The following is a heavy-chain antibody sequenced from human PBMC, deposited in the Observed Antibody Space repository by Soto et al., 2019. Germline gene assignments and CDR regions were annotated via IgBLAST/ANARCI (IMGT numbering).Heavy chain of an antibody. V-gene: IGHV1-46*01. CDR2: INPSGGST. CDR1: GYTFTSYY. D-gene: IGHD3-3*01. CDR3: ARGPRSSVGFGVVVSATPPPPDAFDI. Sequence: QVQLVQSGAEVKKPGASVKVSCKASGYTFTSYYMHWVRQAPGQGLEWMGIINPSGGSTSYAQKFQGRGTMTRGTLHRQVQIGVRRLGSGDKGVFFRARGPRSSVGFGVVVSATPPPPDAFDIWGQGTMVTVSS. J-gene: IGHJ3*02.